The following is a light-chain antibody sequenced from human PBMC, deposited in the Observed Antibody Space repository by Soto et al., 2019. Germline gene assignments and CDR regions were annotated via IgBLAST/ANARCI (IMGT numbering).Light chain of an antibody. J-gene: IGKJ1*01. CDR2: DAS. Sequence: DIPLTQSPSTLSASVGDRVTITCRASQSLNNRLAWYQQKPGKAPKLLIYDASTLESGVSSRFSGTGSETECTLTITDLQADDLATYFCHQYKTYSTFGQGTKVEI. CDR1: QSLNNR. CDR3: HQYKTYST. V-gene: IGKV1-5*01.